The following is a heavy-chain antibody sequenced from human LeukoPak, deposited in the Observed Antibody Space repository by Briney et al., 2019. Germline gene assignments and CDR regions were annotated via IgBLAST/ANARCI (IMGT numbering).Heavy chain of an antibody. V-gene: IGHV1-2*02. CDR2: INPNSGAT. Sequence: GASVKVSCKASGYTFSGYYIHWVRQAPGQGLEWMGWINPNSGATNYAQKFQGGVTMTRDTSITTFYMEVSRLRSDDTAVYYCAMYNWKDVVSALDYWGQGTLVTVSS. J-gene: IGHJ4*02. D-gene: IGHD1-1*01. CDR3: AMYNWKDVVSALDY. CDR1: GYTFSGYY.